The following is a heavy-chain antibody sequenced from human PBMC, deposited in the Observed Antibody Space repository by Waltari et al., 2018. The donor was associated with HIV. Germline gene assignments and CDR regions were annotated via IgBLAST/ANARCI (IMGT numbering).Heavy chain of an antibody. CDR2: IYHSGST. CDR3: ARVSHSHYYDTSGHPGFDY. D-gene: IGHD3-22*01. Sequence: QVQLQESGPGLVKPSGTLSLTCAVSGGSLSSSNWWIWVRQPPGKGLEWIGEIYHSGSTNYNPSLKSRVTISVDKSKNQFSLKLSSVTAADTAVYSCARVSHSHYYDTSGHPGFDYWGQGTLVTVSS. J-gene: IGHJ4*02. V-gene: IGHV4-4*02. CDR1: GGSLSSSNW.